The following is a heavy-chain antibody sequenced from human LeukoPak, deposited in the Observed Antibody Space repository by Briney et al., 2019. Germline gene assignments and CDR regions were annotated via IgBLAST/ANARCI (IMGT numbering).Heavy chain of an antibody. CDR3: TRERRGTYYAFES. D-gene: IGHD3-16*01. V-gene: IGHV3-11*01. Sequence: PGGSVRLSCDASGFSISDYYMSWIRQSPGKGLDWISYITSGAGSTKYADSVKGRFTIARDKAKNSVALQLNSLRAEDTAVYYCTRERRGTYYAFESWGQGTLVTVSS. CDR2: ITSGAGST. CDR1: GFSISDYY. J-gene: IGHJ4*02.